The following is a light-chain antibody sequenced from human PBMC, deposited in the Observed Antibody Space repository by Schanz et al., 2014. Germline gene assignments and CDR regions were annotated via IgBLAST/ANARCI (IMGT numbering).Light chain of an antibody. CDR1: SSDVGGYNY. J-gene: IGLJ2*01. V-gene: IGLV2-11*01. Sequence: QSALTQPPSASGSPGQSVTISCTGTSSDVGGYNYVSWYQQHPGKAPKLMIYDVSKRPSGVSNRFSGSKSGNTASLTISGLQTEDEADYYCCSYAGSYTVVAFGGGTKVTVL. CDR3: CSYAGSYTVVA. CDR2: DVS.